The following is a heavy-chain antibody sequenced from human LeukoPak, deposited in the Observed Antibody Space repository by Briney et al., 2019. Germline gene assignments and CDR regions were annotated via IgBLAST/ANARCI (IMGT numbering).Heavy chain of an antibody. D-gene: IGHD6-19*01. CDR1: GFTFSSYS. Sequence: GGSLRLSCAASGFTFSSYSMNWVRQAPGKGLEWVSSISSSSSYIYYADSVKGRFTISRDNAKNSLYLQMNSLRAEDTAVYYCARDIAVAGPDFDYWGQGTLVTVSS. V-gene: IGHV3-21*01. CDR3: ARDIAVAGPDFDY. CDR2: ISSSSSYI. J-gene: IGHJ4*02.